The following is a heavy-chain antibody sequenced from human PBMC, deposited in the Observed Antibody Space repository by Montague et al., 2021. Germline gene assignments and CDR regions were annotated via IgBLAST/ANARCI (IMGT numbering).Heavy chain of an antibody. Sequence: SLRLSCAASGFTFSSYTINWVRQAPGKGLEWVSSISSSSLYIDYADSVKGRFTISRDNAKNPLYLQMNSLRAEDTAVYYCASLPYSSAWPYYFDHWGQGTLVTVSS. J-gene: IGHJ4*02. D-gene: IGHD6-19*01. CDR2: ISSSSLYI. CDR3: ASLPYSSAWPYYFDH. CDR1: GFTFSSYT. V-gene: IGHV3-21*01.